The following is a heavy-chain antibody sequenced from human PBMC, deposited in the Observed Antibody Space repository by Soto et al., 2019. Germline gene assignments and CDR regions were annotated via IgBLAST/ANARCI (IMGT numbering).Heavy chain of an antibody. CDR3: TRKTPPTGMEV. V-gene: IGHV3-13*01. CDR2: IGSGGDT. CDR1: GFTLSSYD. Sequence: EVQLVEYGGGLVQPGGSLRLSCAASGFTLSSYDIPWVSQATGEGLAWVSGIGSGGDTHYADSVKGRFIISREDGKNSLYLQMNNLRVGDTALYYCTRKTPPTGMEVWGQGATVTVSS. J-gene: IGHJ6*02. D-gene: IGHD2-8*02.